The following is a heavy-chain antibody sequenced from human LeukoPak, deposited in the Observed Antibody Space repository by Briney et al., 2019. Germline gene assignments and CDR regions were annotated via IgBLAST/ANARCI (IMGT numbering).Heavy chain of an antibody. V-gene: IGHV1-3*01. D-gene: IGHD5-24*01. J-gene: IGHJ4*02. Sequence: ASVKVSCKASGYSFTSYAMHWVRQALGQRPEWMGWINVDSGNTKYSEKFQDRVTITRDTSAGTAYVELSRLSSEDTAVYYCAREGMATTSGALDYWGQGTLVTVSS. CDR2: INVDSGNT. CDR3: AREGMATTSGALDY. CDR1: GYSFTSYA.